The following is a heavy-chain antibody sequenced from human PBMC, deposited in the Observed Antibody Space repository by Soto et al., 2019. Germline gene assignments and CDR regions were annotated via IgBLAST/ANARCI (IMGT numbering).Heavy chain of an antibody. CDR3: AKGGGSCCFDC. Sequence: PXASLRLSCAASGFTFSTYAMSWVRQAPGKGLEWVSAISGSGGNSTFYGDSVKGRFTISRDNSKNTLYLEMSSLGAEDTAVYYCAKGGGSCCFDCWGQGTLVTVSS. V-gene: IGHV3-23*01. CDR2: ISGSGGNST. J-gene: IGHJ4*02. CDR1: GFTFSTYA. D-gene: IGHD2-15*01.